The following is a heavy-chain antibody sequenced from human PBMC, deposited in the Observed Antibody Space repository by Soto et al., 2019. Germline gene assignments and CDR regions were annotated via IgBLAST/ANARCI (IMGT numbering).Heavy chain of an antibody. CDR2: ISSSSSYI. CDR3: ARWGVGYYDSSGSWAY. CDR1: GFTFSSYS. V-gene: IGHV3-21*01. Sequence: PGGSLRLSCAASGFTFSSYSMNWVRQAPGKGLEWVSSISSSSSYIYYADSVKGRFTISRDNAKNSLYLQMNSLRAEDTAVYYCARWGVGYYDSSGSWAYWGQGTLVTVSS. D-gene: IGHD3-22*01. J-gene: IGHJ4*02.